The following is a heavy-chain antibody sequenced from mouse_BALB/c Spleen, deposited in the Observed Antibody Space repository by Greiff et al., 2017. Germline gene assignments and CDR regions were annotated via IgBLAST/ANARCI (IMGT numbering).Heavy chain of an antibody. CDR2: IDPANGNT. J-gene: IGHJ4*01. CDR1: GFNIKDTY. D-gene: IGHD2-4*01. CDR3: ARSVYYDYDGGDAMDY. V-gene: IGHV14-3*02. Sequence: EVKLMESGAELVKPGASVKLSCTASGFNIKDTYMHWVKQRPEQGLEWIGRIDPANGNTKYDPKFQGKATITADTSSNTAYLQLSSLTSEDTAVYYCARSVYYDYDGGDAMDYWGQGTSVTVSS.